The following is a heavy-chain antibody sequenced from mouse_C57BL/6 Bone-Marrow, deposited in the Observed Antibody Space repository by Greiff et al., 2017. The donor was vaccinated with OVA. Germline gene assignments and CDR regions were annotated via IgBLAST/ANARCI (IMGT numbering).Heavy chain of an antibody. CDR1: GFTFSSYA. J-gene: IGHJ4*01. D-gene: IGHD2-4*01. Sequence: EVMLVESGGGLVKPGGSLKLSCAASGFTFSSYAMSWVRQTPEKRLEWVATISDGGSYTYYPDNVKGRFTISRDNAKNNLYLQMSHLKSEDTAMYYCARERVYDYDEGDAMDYWGQGTSVTVSS. CDR2: ISDGGSYT. CDR3: ARERVYDYDEGDAMDY. V-gene: IGHV5-4*01.